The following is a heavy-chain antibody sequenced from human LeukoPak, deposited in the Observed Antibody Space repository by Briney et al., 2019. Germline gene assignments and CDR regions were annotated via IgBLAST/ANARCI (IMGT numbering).Heavy chain of an antibody. J-gene: IGHJ5*02. CDR2: ITSSGRYI. V-gene: IGHV3-21*01. D-gene: IGHD3-10*01. CDR3: ARPGSPRGEVRGGNWFDP. Sequence: GGSLRLSCAASGFTFSSYSMNWVRQAPGKWLEWVSSITSSGRYIYYADSVKGRFTISRDNSENSLYLQMNSLRAEDTAVYYCARPGSPRGEVRGGNWFDPWGQGTLVTVSS. CDR1: GFTFSSYS.